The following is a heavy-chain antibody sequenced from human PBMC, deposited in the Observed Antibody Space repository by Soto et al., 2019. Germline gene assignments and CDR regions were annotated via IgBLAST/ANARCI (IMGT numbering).Heavy chain of an antibody. V-gene: IGHV4-39*07. CDR1: GGSISSCNYY. Sequence: SETLSLTCTVSGGSISSCNYYWGWIRQPPGKGLEWIGSIYYSGSTYYNPSLKSRVTISVDTPKNQFSLKLTSVTAADRAVYYCARDRGGTFHLWAQGTLVTVS. D-gene: IGHD1-26*01. J-gene: IGHJ1*01. CDR2: IYYSGST. CDR3: ARDRGGTFHL.